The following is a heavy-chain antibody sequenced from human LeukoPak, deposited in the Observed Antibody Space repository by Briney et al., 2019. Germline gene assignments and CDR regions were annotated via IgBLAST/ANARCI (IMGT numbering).Heavy chain of an antibody. CDR3: ARKGKDY. D-gene: IGHD3-10*01. CDR2: ISWNSGSI. CDR1: GFTFDDYA. V-gene: IGHV3-9*01. Sequence: GRSLRLSCAASGFTFDDYAMHWVRQGPGKGLEWVSGISWNSGSIGYADSVKGRLTISRDNAKNSLYLQMNSLRAEDTAVYYCARKGKDYWGQGTLVTVSS. J-gene: IGHJ4*02.